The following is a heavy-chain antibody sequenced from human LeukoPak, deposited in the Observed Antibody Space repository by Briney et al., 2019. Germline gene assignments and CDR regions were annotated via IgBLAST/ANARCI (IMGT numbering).Heavy chain of an antibody. D-gene: IGHD1-26*01. V-gene: IGHV4-34*01. CDR2: INRSGST. CDR1: GGSFSGYY. CDR3: ARGSKMLGYNWFDP. Sequence: PSETLSLTCAVYGGSFSGYYWNWIRQPPGKGLEWIGEINRSGSTNYIPSLKSRVTISVDTSKNQFSLKLSSVTAADTAVYYCARGSKMLGYNWFDPWGQGTLVTVSS. J-gene: IGHJ5*02.